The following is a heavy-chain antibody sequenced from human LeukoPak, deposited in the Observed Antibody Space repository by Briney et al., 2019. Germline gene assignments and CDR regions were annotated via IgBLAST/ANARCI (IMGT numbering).Heavy chain of an antibody. CDR2: IKQDGSEK. J-gene: IGHJ4*02. CDR1: GFTFSSYW. V-gene: IGHV3-7*03. CDR3: ARGHVLLWFGEFHY. D-gene: IGHD3-10*01. Sequence: PGGSLRLSCAASGFTFSSYWMSWVRLAPGKGLEWVANIKQDGSEKYYVDSVKGRFTISRDNAKNSLYLQMNSLRAEDTAVYYCARGHVLLWFGEFHYWGQGTLVTVSS.